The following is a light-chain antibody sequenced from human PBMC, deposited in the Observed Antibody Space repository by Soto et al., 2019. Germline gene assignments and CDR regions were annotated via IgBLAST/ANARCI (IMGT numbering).Light chain of an antibody. CDR1: QSVGSTY. CDR2: AAS. J-gene: IGKJ1*01. V-gene: IGKV3-20*01. CDR3: RHYINSQWT. Sequence: EIVLTQSPGTLSLSPGERATLSCRPSQSVGSTYLDWYQQKPGQAPRLLIYAASSMATGIPDRFSGSASATDFTLTITRLEPDDFAVYYCRHYINSQWTFGQGTKVEIK.